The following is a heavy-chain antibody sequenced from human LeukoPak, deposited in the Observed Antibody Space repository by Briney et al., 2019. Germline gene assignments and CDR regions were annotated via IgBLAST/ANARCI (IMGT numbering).Heavy chain of an antibody. Sequence: ASVKVSCRASGYTFTSYYMHWVRQSTGQGLEWMGWMNPNSGNTGYAQKFQGRVTMTRNTSISTAYMELSSLRSEDTAVHYCARGPASYYGSGSLYYFDYWGQGTLVTVSS. CDR3: ARGPASYYGSGSLYYFDY. J-gene: IGHJ4*02. CDR2: MNPNSGNT. V-gene: IGHV1-8*02. D-gene: IGHD3-10*01. CDR1: GYTFTSYY.